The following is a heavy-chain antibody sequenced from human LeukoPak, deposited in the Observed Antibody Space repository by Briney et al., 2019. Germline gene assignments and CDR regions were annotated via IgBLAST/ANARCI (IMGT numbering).Heavy chain of an antibody. V-gene: IGHV3-7*01. CDR1: GFTFSASW. CDR3: ARDGSRGWDY. Sequence: GGSLRLSCAASGFTFSASWMTWVRQAPGKGLEWVANIKDNGRGEYYVDSVKGRFTVSRDNAKNSVYLQMKSLRAEDTAVYYCARDGSRGWDYWGQGTLVTVSS. D-gene: IGHD1-26*01. CDR2: IKDNGRGE. J-gene: IGHJ4*02.